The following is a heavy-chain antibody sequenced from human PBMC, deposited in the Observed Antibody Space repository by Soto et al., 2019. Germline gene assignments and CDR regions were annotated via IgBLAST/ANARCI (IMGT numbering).Heavy chain of an antibody. CDR1: GFTFSDYY. CDR3: ARDRGQWNLWYHFDY. D-gene: IGHD6-13*01. Sequence: GGSLRLSCAASGFTFSDYYMSWIRQAPGKGLEWVSYISTSTSTIYYADSVKGRFTISRDNAKNSLYLQMNSLRAEDTAVYYCARDRGQWNLWYHFDYWGQGTLVTVSS. J-gene: IGHJ4*02. CDR2: ISTSTSTI. V-gene: IGHV3-11*01.